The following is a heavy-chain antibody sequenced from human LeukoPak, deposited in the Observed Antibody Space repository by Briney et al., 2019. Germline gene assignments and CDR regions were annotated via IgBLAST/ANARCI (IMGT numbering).Heavy chain of an antibody. CDR3: AKRYCSSTSCSLFDY. D-gene: IGHD2-2*01. V-gene: IGHV3-23*01. CDR2: ISGSGGST. CDR1: GFTVSSNY. Sequence: PGGSLRLSCAASGFTVSSNYMSWVRQAPGKGLEWVSAISGSGGSTYYADSVKGRFTISRDNSKNTLYLQMNSLRAEDTAVYYCAKRYCSSTSCSLFDYWGQGTLVTVSS. J-gene: IGHJ4*02.